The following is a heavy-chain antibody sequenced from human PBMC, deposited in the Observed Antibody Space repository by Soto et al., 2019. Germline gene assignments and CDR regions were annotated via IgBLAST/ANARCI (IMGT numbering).Heavy chain of an antibody. CDR1: GFSFSVYA. D-gene: IGHD3-3*01. Sequence: GGSLRLSCAASGFSFSVYALHWVRQAPGKGLEWVALISYDGRNKYYADSVQGRFTISRDNSKTTVFLQMNSLRTEDTAVYFCAKERNFWSGTAGFDSWGQGSPVTVSS. CDR2: ISYDGRNK. J-gene: IGHJ5*01. CDR3: AKERNFWSGTAGFDS. V-gene: IGHV3-30*04.